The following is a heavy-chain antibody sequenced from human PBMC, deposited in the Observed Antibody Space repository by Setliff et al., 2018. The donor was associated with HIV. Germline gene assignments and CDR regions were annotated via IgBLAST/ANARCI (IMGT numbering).Heavy chain of an antibody. V-gene: IGHV4-59*11. D-gene: IGHD3-10*01. CDR3: ARVRMLRGLRDYYYYMDV. Sequence: SETLSLTCSVSGASISSHYWSWIRQSPGKGLEWIGHVYYSGTTKYSPSLKSRVTISVDTSQNQFSLKLNSVIAADTAVYYCARVRMLRGLRDYYYYMDVWGKGTTVTVSS. J-gene: IGHJ6*03. CDR2: VYYSGTT. CDR1: GASISSHY.